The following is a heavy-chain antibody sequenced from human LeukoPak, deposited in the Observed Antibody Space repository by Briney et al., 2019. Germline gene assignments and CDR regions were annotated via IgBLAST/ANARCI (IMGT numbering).Heavy chain of an antibody. D-gene: IGHD3-22*01. CDR3: ARSGGYYDSSGYQYYYYYYMDV. Sequence: PGGSLRLSCAASGFTVSSNYMSWVRQAPGKGLEWVSVVYSGGSTYYADSVKGRFTISRDNSKNTLYLQMNSLRAEDTAVYYCARSGGYYDSSGYQYYYYYYMDVWGKGTTVTISS. CDR2: VYSGGST. V-gene: IGHV3-53*01. J-gene: IGHJ6*03. CDR1: GFTVSSNY.